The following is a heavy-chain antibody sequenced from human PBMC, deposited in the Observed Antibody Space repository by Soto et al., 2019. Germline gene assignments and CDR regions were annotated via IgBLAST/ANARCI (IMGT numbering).Heavy chain of an antibody. J-gene: IGHJ4*02. CDR3: AHLRTYGGSSLGNRLFDY. D-gene: IGHD1-26*01. CDR2: ITKTGDNT. V-gene: IGHV3-23*04. CDR1: GFTFNIYA. Sequence: EVHMVESGGGLVQPGGSLRLSCAASGFTFNIYALNWVRQAPGKGLEWVSGITKTGDNTYYADSVKGRFTISRDNSKNTLFLQMSSLRAEDTAVYYCAHLRTYGGSSLGNRLFDYWGQGTLVTVSS.